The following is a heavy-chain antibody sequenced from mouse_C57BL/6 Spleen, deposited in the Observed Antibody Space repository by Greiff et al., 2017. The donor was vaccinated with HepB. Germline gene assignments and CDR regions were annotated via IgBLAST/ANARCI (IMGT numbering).Heavy chain of an antibody. CDR2: IYPGSGST. J-gene: IGHJ2*01. Sequence: QVQLQQPGAELVKPGASVKMSCKASGYTFTSYWITWVKQRPGQGLEWIGDIYPGSGSTNYNEKFKSKATLTVDTSSSPAYMQLSSLTSEDSAVYYCARPSYGSNYFDYWGQGTTLTVSS. D-gene: IGHD1-1*01. CDR3: ARPSYGSNYFDY. V-gene: IGHV1-55*01. CDR1: GYTFTSYW.